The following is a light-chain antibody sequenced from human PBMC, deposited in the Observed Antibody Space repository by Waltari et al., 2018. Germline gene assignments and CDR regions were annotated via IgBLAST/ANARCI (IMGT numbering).Light chain of an antibody. CDR2: TNL. CDR1: SSNIGSNS. J-gene: IGLJ2*01. V-gene: IGLV1-44*01. CDR3: AVWDDSLNGPL. Sequence: QSVLTQPPSASGTPVQRVSISCSGSSSNIGSNSVNWYQQLPGTAPKLLIYTNLQRPSGVPARFSGSKSGTSASLAISGLQSEDEAEYHCAVWDDSLNGPLFGGGTKLTVL.